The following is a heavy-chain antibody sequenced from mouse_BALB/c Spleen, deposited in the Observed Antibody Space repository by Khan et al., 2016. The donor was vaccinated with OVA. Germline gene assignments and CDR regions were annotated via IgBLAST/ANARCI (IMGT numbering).Heavy chain of an antibody. CDR2: ISYSGST. Sequence: EVELVESGPGLVKPSQSLSLTCTVTGYSITSGYGWNWIRQFPGNKLEWMGYISYSGSTNYNPSLKSRISITRDTSKNQFFLQLNSVTTEDTATYYCARTARIKYWGQSTTLTVSS. CDR1: GYSITSGYG. V-gene: IGHV3-2*02. D-gene: IGHD1-2*01. J-gene: IGHJ2*01. CDR3: ARTARIKY.